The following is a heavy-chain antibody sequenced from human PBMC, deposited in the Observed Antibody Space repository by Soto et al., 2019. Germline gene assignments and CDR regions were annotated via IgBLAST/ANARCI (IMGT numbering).Heavy chain of an antibody. J-gene: IGHJ5*02. CDR3: TTYHGDYNFDH. D-gene: IGHD4-17*01. CDR1: GYTLNEVA. Sequence: QVQLVQSGAEVKKPGASVKVSCKVSGYTLNEVAMHWVRQAPGKGLEWLGGFDPDEAETIYAQHFQGRVTITEDTSTATVYMELSSLRSEDTALYFCTTYHGDYNFDHWGQGTLVTVSS. CDR2: FDPDEAET. V-gene: IGHV1-24*01.